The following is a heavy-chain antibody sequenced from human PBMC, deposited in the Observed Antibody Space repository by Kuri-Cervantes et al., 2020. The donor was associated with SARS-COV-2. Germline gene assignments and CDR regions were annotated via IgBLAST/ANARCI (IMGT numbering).Heavy chain of an antibody. CDR2: IDPSDSYT. CDR3: APHPQSHDAFDI. V-gene: IGHV5-10-1*01. J-gene: IGHJ3*02. Sequence: GESLKISCKGSGYSFTSYWISWVRQMPGKGLEWMGRIDPSDSYTNYSPSFQGHVTISADKSISTAYLQWSSLKASDTAMYYCAPHPQSHDAFDIWGQGTMVTVSS. CDR1: GYSFTSYW.